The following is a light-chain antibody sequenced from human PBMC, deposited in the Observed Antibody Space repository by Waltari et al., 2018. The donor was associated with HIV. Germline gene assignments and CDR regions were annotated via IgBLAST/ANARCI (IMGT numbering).Light chain of an antibody. CDR2: DAF. Sequence: AMQLTQSPSSLSPSVGDRVTITCRASQGISSALAWYQQQPGKAPKLLIYDAFSLESGVPSRFSGSGSGTDCTLTISSLQPEDFATYYCQQFNSYPLTFGGGTKVEIK. J-gene: IGKJ4*01. V-gene: IGKV1-13*02. CDR1: QGISSA. CDR3: QQFNSYPLT.